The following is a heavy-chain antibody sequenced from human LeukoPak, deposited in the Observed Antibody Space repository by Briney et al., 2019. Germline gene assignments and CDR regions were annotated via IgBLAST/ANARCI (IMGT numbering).Heavy chain of an antibody. Sequence: PGRSLRLSCAASGFIFSNYGMHWVRQAPGKGLEWVALMWFDGSNKYYADSVKGRFTIPRDNSRNSLYLHMNSLRAEDTAVYYCARGSDYGGNSRAFDNWGQGTLVTVSS. CDR3: ARGSDYGGNSRAFDN. CDR1: GFIFSNYG. J-gene: IGHJ4*02. CDR2: MWFDGSNK. V-gene: IGHV3-33*01. D-gene: IGHD4-23*01.